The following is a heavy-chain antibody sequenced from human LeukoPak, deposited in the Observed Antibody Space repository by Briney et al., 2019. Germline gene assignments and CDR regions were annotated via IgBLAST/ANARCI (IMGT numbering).Heavy chain of an antibody. Sequence: SETLSLTCTVSGGSISSYYWSWIRQSPGKGLEWIGYLYHSETTKYNPSLKRRATISVDTSKNQLSLHLTSVTAADTAVYYCARDRGGSSGWSESFEYWGQGTLVTVSS. CDR2: LYHSETT. CDR3: ARDRGGSSGWSESFEY. CDR1: GGSISSYY. V-gene: IGHV4-59*01. D-gene: IGHD6-19*01. J-gene: IGHJ4*02.